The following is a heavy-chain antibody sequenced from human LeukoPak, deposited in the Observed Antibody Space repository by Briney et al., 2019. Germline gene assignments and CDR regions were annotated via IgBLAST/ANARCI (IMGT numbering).Heavy chain of an antibody. Sequence: PSETLSLTCTVSGGSISSSSYYWGWIRQPPGKGLEWIGSIYYSGSTYYNPSLKSRVTISVDTSKNQFSLKLSSVTAADTAVYYCAKGYCRGNSCYDDRGAFDYWGQGTLVTVSS. CDR1: GGSISSSSYY. CDR2: IYYSGST. V-gene: IGHV4-39*07. J-gene: IGHJ4*02. CDR3: AKGYCRGNSCYDDRGAFDY. D-gene: IGHD2-2*01.